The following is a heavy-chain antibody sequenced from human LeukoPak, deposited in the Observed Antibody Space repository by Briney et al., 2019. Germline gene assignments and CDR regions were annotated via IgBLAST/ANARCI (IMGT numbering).Heavy chain of an antibody. J-gene: IGHJ5*01. CDR3: VLAPNSNWFDF. CDR1: GDSTSNFY. V-gene: IGHV4-59*03. Sequence: SETLSLTCTVSGDSTSNFYWNWIRRSPGKGLEWIGNIHYSGSSVYNPSLKSRGTISIDTSRRQLFLKLSSVTAADTAVYFCVLAPNSNWFDFWGPGILVTVSS. CDR2: IHYSGSS. D-gene: IGHD2-8*01.